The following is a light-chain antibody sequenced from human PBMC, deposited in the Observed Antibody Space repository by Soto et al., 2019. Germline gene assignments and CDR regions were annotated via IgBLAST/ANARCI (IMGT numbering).Light chain of an antibody. V-gene: IGKV3-20*01. J-gene: IGKJ1*01. CDR2: GAS. CDR1: QSVSSSY. Sequence: EIVLTQSPGTLSLSPGERATLSCRASQSVSSSYLAWYQQKPGQAPRLLIYGASSRATGIPDRFSGSGSGIDFPLTISRLEPEDFAVYYCQQYGSSPRTFGQGTKVEIK. CDR3: QQYGSSPRT.